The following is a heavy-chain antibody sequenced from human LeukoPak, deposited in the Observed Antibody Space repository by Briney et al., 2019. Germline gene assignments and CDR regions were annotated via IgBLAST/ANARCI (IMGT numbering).Heavy chain of an antibody. CDR1: EFIFSNYR. Sequence: GGSLRLSCAVSEFIFSNYRMSWVRQAPGKGLEWVANIKQDGSEKYYVDSVKGRFTISRDNAKNSLYLQMNSLRAEDTAVYYCARFPMTFDFWGQGTLVTVSS. V-gene: IGHV3-7*03. CDR2: IKQDGSEK. J-gene: IGHJ4*02. CDR3: ARFPMTFDF. D-gene: IGHD3-22*01.